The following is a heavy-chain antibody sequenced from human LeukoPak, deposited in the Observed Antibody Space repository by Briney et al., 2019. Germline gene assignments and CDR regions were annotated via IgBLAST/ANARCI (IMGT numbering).Heavy chain of an antibody. V-gene: IGHV1-24*01. CDR2: FDPEDGET. Sequence: ASVKVSCKVSGYTLTELSMHWVRQAPGKGLEWMGGFDPEDGETIYAQKFQGRVTMTEDTSTDTAYMEPSSLRSEDTAVYYCATVPGYCSGGSCYSHRFDYWGQGTLVTVSS. J-gene: IGHJ4*02. CDR3: ATVPGYCSGGSCYSHRFDY. CDR1: GYTLTELS. D-gene: IGHD2-15*01.